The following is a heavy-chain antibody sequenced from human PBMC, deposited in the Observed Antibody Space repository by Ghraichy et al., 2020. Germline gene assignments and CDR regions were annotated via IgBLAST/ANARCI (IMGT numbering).Heavy chain of an antibody. CDR1: GGSISSSSYY. Sequence: SETLSLTCTVSGGSISSSSYYWGWIRQPPGKGLEWIGSIYYSKSTYYNPSLKSRVTISVDTSKNQFSLKLSSVTAADTAVYYCARLVLMVYAFDYWGQGTLVTVSS. J-gene: IGHJ4*02. CDR2: IYYSKST. CDR3: ARLVLMVYAFDY. D-gene: IGHD2-8*01. V-gene: IGHV4-39*01.